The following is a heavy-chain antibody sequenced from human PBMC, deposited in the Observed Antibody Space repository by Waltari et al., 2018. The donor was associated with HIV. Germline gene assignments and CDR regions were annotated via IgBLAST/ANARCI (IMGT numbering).Heavy chain of an antibody. CDR2: ISSDGSNK. J-gene: IGHJ4*02. D-gene: IGHD3-22*01. V-gene: IGHV3-30*18. CDR3: AKDMHDSSGYLFEY. Sequence: APGKGLEWVAIISSDGSNKYYADSVKGRFTISRDNSKNTLYLQMNSLRAEDTAMYYCAKDMHDSSGYLFEYWGQGTLVTVSS.